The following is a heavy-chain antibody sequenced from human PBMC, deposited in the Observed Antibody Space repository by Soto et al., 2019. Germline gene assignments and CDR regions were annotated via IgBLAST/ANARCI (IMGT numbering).Heavy chain of an antibody. CDR3: ARLGPMVTGWYYFDY. V-gene: IGHV4-59*01. D-gene: IGHD2-21*02. CDR1: GGSISSYY. J-gene: IGHJ4*02. CDR2: IYYSGST. Sequence: SETLSLTCTVSGGSISSYYWSWIRQPPGKGLEWIGYIYYSGSTNYNPSLKSRVTISVDTSKNQFSLKLSSVTAADTAVYYCARLGPMVTGWYYFDYWGQGTLVTVSS.